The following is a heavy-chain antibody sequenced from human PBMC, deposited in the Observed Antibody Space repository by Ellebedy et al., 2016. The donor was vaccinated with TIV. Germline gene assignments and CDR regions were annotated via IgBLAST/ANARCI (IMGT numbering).Heavy chain of an antibody. CDR1: GFSFSSYV. CDR2: ISVDGSNQ. D-gene: IGHD6-19*01. Sequence: GESLKISCAVSGFSFSSYVMHWVRQSPGRGLEWVAVISVDGSNQHYTDSVKGRFTISRDNSKNTLYLQMNSLRVEDTAMYYCARDREWLVFDYWGQGNLVTVSS. V-gene: IGHV3-30*03. J-gene: IGHJ4*02. CDR3: ARDREWLVFDY.